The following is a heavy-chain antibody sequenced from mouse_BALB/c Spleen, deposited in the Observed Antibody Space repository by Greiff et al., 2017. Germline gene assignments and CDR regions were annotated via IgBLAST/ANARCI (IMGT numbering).Heavy chain of an antibody. Sequence: EVQVVESGGGLVKPGGSLKLSCAASGFTFSSYAMSWVRQTPEKRLEWVASISSGGSTYYPDSVKGRFTISRDNARNILYLQMSSLRSEDTAMYYCARGTGLRLRYFDVWGAGTTVTVSS. V-gene: IGHV5-6-5*01. CDR2: ISSGGST. CDR3: ARGTGLRLRYFDV. CDR1: GFTFSSYA. D-gene: IGHD1-2*01. J-gene: IGHJ1*01.